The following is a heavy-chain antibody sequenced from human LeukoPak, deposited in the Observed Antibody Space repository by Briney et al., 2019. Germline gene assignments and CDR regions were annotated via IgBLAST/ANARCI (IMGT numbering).Heavy chain of an antibody. CDR3: ARGQGGYYYDSSGYYQGPLDY. J-gene: IGHJ4*02. CDR2: ISSSANYI. CDR1: GFTFNSYS. V-gene: IGHV3-21*06. Sequence: PGGSLRLSRAASGFTFNSYSMHWVRQAPGKGLEWVSSISSSANYIKDADSVKGRFTISRDNAKNSLYLQMNSLRAEDTAVYYCARGQGGYYYDSSGYYQGPLDYWGQGTLVTVSS. D-gene: IGHD3-22*01.